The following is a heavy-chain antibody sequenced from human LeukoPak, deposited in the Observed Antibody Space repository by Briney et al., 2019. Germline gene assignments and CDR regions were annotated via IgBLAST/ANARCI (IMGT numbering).Heavy chain of an antibody. CDR2: IYYSGST. Sequence: SETLSLTCAVYGGSFSGYYWSWIRQPPGKGLEWIGYIYYSGSTNYNPSLKSRVTISVDTSKNQFSLKLSSVTAADTAVYYCARGSAGTGSYWGQGTLVTVSS. D-gene: IGHD7-27*01. CDR3: ARGSAGTGSY. CDR1: GGSFSGYY. J-gene: IGHJ4*02. V-gene: IGHV4-59*08.